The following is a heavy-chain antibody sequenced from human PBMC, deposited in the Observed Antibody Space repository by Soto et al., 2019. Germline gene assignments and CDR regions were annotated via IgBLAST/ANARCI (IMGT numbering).Heavy chain of an antibody. CDR2: INHSGST. J-gene: IGHJ5*02. CDR3: ARYRRITIYTRNWFDP. CDR1: GGSFSGYY. D-gene: IGHD3-3*01. V-gene: IGHV4-34*01. Sequence: SETLSLTCAVYGGSFSGYYWSWIRQPPGKGLEWIGEINHSGSTNYNPSLKSRVTISVDTSKNQFSLKLSSVTAADTAVYYCARYRRITIYTRNWFDPWGQGTLVTVSS.